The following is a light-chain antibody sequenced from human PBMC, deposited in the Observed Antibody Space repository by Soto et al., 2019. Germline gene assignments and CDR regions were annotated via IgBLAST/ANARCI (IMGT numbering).Light chain of an antibody. Sequence: EIVLTQSPGTLSLSPGERATLSCRASQSVSGSYLAWYQQKFGQAPSLLIYGASSRATGIPDRFSGSGSGTDFTLTISRLAPEDFAVYYCQQYGSSSWTFGQGTKVDIK. CDR2: GAS. V-gene: IGKV3-20*01. CDR1: QSVSGSY. CDR3: QQYGSSSWT. J-gene: IGKJ1*01.